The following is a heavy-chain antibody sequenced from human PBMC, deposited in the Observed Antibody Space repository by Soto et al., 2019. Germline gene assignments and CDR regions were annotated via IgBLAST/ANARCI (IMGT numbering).Heavy chain of an antibody. CDR3: ARVIQYDFWRGYYRRLYYFDY. D-gene: IGHD3-3*01. V-gene: IGHV4-31*03. J-gene: IGHJ4*02. CDR2: IYYSGST. CDR1: GGSISSGGYY. Sequence: SETLSLTCTVSGGSISSGGYYWSWIRQHPGKGLEWIGYIYYSGSTYYNPSLKSRVTISVDTSKNQFSLKLSSVTAADTAVYYCARVIQYDFWRGYYRRLYYFDYWGQGTLVTVSS.